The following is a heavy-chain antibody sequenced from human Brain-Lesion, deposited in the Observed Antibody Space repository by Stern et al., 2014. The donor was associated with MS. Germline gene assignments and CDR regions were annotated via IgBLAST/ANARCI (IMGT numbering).Heavy chain of an antibody. CDR1: GFSLSNAAMG. CDR3: ARMREYCSGGICFAGYYDS. V-gene: IGHV2-26*01. CDR2: IFSTGET. Sequence: ESGPVLVKPTETLTLTCSVSGFSLSNAAMGVSWIRQPPGKALECLAHIFSTGETAYSTSLKSRLTISKDTSRSQVVLTMTNMDPADTATYYCARMREYCSGGICFAGYYDSWGQGTLVTVSS. J-gene: IGHJ4*02. D-gene: IGHD2-15*01.